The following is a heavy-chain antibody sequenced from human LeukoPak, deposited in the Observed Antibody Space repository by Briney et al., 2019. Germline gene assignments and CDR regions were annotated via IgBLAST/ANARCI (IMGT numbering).Heavy chain of an antibody. D-gene: IGHD3-16*01. CDR1: GFTFSSYA. V-gene: IGHV3-64*01. CDR2: ISSNGGST. CDR3: ARGVITFGISFDY. Sequence: GGSLRLSCAASGFTFSSYAMHWVRQAPGKGLEYVSAISSNGGSTYYANSVKGRFTIPRDNSKNTLYLQMGSLRAEDMAVYYCARGVITFGISFDYWGQGTLVTVSS. J-gene: IGHJ4*02.